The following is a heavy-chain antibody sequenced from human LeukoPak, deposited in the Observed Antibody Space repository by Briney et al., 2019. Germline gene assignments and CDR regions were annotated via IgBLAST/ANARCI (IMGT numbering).Heavy chain of an antibody. J-gene: IGHJ4*02. CDR3: ARRSSGGKFDY. CDR1: GGSISSSSYY. V-gene: IGHV4-39*01. Sequence: SETLSLTCTVSGGSISSSSYYWGWIRQPPGKGLEWIGSIYYSGSTYYNPSLKSRVTISVDTSKNQFSLRLSSVTAADTAVYYCARRSSGGKFDYWGQGTLVTVSS. CDR2: IYYSGST. D-gene: IGHD2-15*01.